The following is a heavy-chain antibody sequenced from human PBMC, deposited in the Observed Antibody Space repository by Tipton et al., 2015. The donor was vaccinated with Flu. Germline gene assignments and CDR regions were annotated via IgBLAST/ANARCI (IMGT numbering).Heavy chain of an antibody. CDR2: IIPIFGKA. Sequence: QSGPEVRKPGSSVKVSCKASGGTFNNYAITWVRQAPGQGLEWMGRIIPIFGKANYAQNLQGRVTITADESTSTAYMELTSLRSEDTAVYYCVRDSPYNWNDVVWGQGTLVTVSS. D-gene: IGHD1-20*01. CDR1: GGTFNNYA. V-gene: IGHV1-69*15. CDR3: VRDSPYNWNDVV. J-gene: IGHJ4*02.